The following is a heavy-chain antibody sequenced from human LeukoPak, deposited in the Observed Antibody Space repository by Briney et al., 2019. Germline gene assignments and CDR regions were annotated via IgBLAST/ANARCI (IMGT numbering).Heavy chain of an antibody. Sequence: GGSLRLSCEASGFTFNNNGMHWVRQAPGKGLEWVAVISYDGSIQYYADSVKGRFTISRDNSKSTLYLQMDSLNPEDTAVYYCARDRTSTWSWDYWGQGTLVTVSS. CDR2: ISYDGSIQ. CDR3: ARDRTSTWSWDY. J-gene: IGHJ4*02. V-gene: IGHV3-30*03. CDR1: GFTFNNNG. D-gene: IGHD2-2*01.